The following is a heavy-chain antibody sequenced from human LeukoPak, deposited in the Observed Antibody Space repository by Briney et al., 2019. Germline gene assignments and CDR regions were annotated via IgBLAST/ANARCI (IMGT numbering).Heavy chain of an antibody. V-gene: IGHV4-59*01. J-gene: IGHJ3*02. Sequence: SETLSLTCTVSGGSINSYYWSWIRQPPGKGLEWIGYIYYSGSTNYNPSLKSRVTISVDTSKNQFSLKLSSVTAADTAVYYCARQYSYGYTDAFDIWGQGTMVTVSS. D-gene: IGHD5-18*01. CDR1: GGSINSYY. CDR2: IYYSGST. CDR3: ARQYSYGYTDAFDI.